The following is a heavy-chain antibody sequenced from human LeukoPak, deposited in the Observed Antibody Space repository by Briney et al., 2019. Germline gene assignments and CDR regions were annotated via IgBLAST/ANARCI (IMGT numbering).Heavy chain of an antibody. CDR1: GFTFSSYG. V-gene: IGHV3-33*01. D-gene: IGHD2-15*01. CDR3: ARDQLGYCSGGSCYSGGDYDY. CDR2: IWYDGSNK. J-gene: IGHJ4*02. Sequence: GGSLRLSCAASGFTFSSYGMHWVRQAPGKGLEWVAVIWYDGSNKYYADSVKGRFTISRDNSKNTLYLQMNSLRAEDTAAYYCARDQLGYCSGGSCYSGGDYDYWGQGTLVTVSS.